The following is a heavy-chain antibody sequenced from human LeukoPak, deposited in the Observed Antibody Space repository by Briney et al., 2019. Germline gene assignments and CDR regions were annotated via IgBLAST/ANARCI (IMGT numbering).Heavy chain of an antibody. D-gene: IGHD3-22*01. Sequence: VASVKVSCEASGGTFSSYAISWVRQAPGQGLEWMGGIIPIFGTANYAQKFQGRVTITADESTSTAYMELSSLRSEDTAVYYCARGGTYYYDSSGYSGFDPWGQGTLVTVSS. J-gene: IGHJ5*02. CDR2: IIPIFGTA. CDR1: GGTFSSYA. CDR3: ARGGTYYYDSSGYSGFDP. V-gene: IGHV1-69*13.